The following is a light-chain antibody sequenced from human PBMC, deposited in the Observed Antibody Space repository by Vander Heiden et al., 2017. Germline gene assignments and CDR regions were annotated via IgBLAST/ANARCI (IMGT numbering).Light chain of an antibody. V-gene: IGKV3-20*01. J-gene: IGKJ1*01. CDR3: QQYGSSPAT. CDR2: GAS. CDR1: QSVSSSY. Sequence: EIVLTQSPGTLSLSPGERATLSCRATQSVSSSYLAWYQQKPGQAPRLLIYGASSRATGIPETFSGSGSGTDFTLTISRLEPEDFAVYYCQQYGSSPATFGQGTKVEIK.